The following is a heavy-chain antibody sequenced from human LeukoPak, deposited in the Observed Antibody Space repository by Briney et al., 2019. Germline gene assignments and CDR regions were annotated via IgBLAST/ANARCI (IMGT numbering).Heavy chain of an antibody. V-gene: IGHV3-23*01. CDR3: AKSDCGGDCHLLDY. Sequence: GGSLRLSCAASGFTFSSYAMSWVRQAPGKGLEWVSHFGGSGGTIYYADSVKGRFTISRDNSKNTLYLQMSSLRAEDTAAYYCAKSDCGGDCHLLDYWGQGTLVTVSS. CDR1: GFTFSSYA. J-gene: IGHJ4*02. CDR2: FGGSGGTI. D-gene: IGHD2-21*02.